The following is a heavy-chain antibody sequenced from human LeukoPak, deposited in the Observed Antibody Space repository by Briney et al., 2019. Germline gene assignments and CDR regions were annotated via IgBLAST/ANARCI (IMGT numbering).Heavy chain of an antibody. J-gene: IGHJ5*02. Sequence: GASVKVSCKASGYTFTGYYMHWVRQAPGQGLEWMGWINPNSGGTNYAQKFQGRVTMTRDTSISTAYMELSRLRSDDTAVYYCASVGYCSSTSCSPYNWFDPWGQGTLVTVPS. CDR1: GYTFTGYY. CDR2: INPNSGGT. V-gene: IGHV1-2*02. CDR3: ASVGYCSSTSCSPYNWFDP. D-gene: IGHD2-2*03.